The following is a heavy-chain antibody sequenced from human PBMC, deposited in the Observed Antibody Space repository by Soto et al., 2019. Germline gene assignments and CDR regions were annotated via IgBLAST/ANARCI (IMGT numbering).Heavy chain of an antibody. CDR2: ISSSSSYT. V-gene: IGHV3-11*05. CDR1: GFTVSDYY. CDR3: ARDSTMILAFDI. J-gene: IGHJ3*02. D-gene: IGHD3-22*01. Sequence: GESLKISCAASGFTVSDYYMSWIRQAPGKGLEWVSYISSSSSYTNYADSVKGRFTISRDNAKNSLYLQMNSLRAEDTAVYYCARDSTMILAFDIWGQGTMVTVSS.